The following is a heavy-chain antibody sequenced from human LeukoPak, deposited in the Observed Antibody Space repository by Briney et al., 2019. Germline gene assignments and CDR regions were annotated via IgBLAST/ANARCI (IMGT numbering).Heavy chain of an antibody. CDR3: ATDPPSLRQTTSWVWYFDL. V-gene: IGHV1-24*01. Sequence: ASVKVSCKVSGYTLTELSMHWVRQAPGKGLEWMGGFDPEDGETIYAQKFQGRVTMTEDTSTDTAYMELSSLRSEDTAVYYCATDPPSLRQTTSWVWYFDLWGRGTLVTVSS. CDR2: FDPEDGET. J-gene: IGHJ2*01. CDR1: GYTLTELS. D-gene: IGHD1-1*01.